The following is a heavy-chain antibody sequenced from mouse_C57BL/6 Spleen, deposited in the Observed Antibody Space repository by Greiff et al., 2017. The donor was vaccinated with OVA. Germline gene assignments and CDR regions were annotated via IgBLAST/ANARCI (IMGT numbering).Heavy chain of an antibody. CDR3: ARGEEWVLRGAMDY. Sequence: QVQLQQPGAELVRPGSSVKLSCKASGYTFTSYWMHWVKQRPIQGLEWIGNIDPSDSETHYNQKFKDKATLTVDKSSSTAYMQLSSLTSEDSAVYYCARGEEWVLRGAMDYWGQGTSVTVSS. D-gene: IGHD2-3*01. V-gene: IGHV1-52*01. CDR1: GYTFTSYW. CDR2: IDPSDSET. J-gene: IGHJ4*01.